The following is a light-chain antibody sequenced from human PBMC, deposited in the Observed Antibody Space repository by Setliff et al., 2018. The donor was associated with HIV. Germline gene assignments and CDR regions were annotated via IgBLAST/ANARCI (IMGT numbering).Light chain of an antibody. CDR1: SSDVGGYNY. CDR2: EVS. J-gene: IGLJ2*01. V-gene: IGLV2-8*01. Sequence: QSVLTQPPSASGSPGQSVTISCTGTSSDVGGYNYVSWYQQHPGKAPKLMIYEVSKRPSGVPDRFSGSKSGNTASLTVSGLQAEDEADYYCSSYAGSNNLFGGGTKVT. CDR3: SSYAGSNNL.